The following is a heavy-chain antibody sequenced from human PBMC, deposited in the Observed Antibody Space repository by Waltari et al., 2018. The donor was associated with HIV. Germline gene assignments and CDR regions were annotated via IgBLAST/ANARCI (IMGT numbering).Heavy chain of an antibody. D-gene: IGHD2-2*01. CDR2: ISYDGSNK. Sequence: QVQLVESGGGVVQPGRSLRLSCAASGFTFSSYGMHWVRQAPGKGLEWVAVISYDGSNKYYADSVKGRFTISRDNSKNTLYLQMNSLRAEDTAVYYCAKDLEYRRFGMDVWGQGTTVTVSS. CDR1: GFTFSSYG. CDR3: AKDLEYRRFGMDV. J-gene: IGHJ6*02. V-gene: IGHV3-30*18.